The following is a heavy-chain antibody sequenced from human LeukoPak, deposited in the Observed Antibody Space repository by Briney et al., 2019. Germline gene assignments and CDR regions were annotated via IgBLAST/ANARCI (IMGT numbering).Heavy chain of an antibody. V-gene: IGHV1-2*06. Sequence: ASVKVSCKASGYTFTGYYMHWVRQAPGQGLEWMGRINPNSGGTNYAQKFQGRVTMTRDTSISTAYMELSRLRSDDTAVYYCARVSSPLQYNWFDPWGQGTLVTVSS. CDR1: GYTFTGYY. CDR2: INPNSGGT. CDR3: ARVSSPLQYNWFDP. D-gene: IGHD1-14*01. J-gene: IGHJ5*02.